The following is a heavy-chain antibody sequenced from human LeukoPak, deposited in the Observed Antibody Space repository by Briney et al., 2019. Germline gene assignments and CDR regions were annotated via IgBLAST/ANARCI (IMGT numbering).Heavy chain of an antibody. CDR1: GFTFSSYA. Sequence: GRSLRLSCAASGFTFSSYAMHWVRQAPGKGLEWVAVISYDGSNKYYADSVKGRFTISRDNSKNTLYLQMNSLRAEDTAVYYCAKELGNSELTFDIWGQGTMVTVSS. D-gene: IGHD1-26*01. CDR3: AKELGNSELTFDI. CDR2: ISYDGSNK. J-gene: IGHJ3*02. V-gene: IGHV3-30-3*02.